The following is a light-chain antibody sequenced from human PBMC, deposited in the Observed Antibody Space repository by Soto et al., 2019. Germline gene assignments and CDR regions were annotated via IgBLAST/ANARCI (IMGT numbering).Light chain of an antibody. J-gene: IGKJ1*01. CDR3: QQYDKT. CDR1: QSISRW. Sequence: DIQMTQSPSTLSAAVGDRVTITCRASQSISRWLAWYQQKPGKAPKLLIYQASSLERGVPSRFSGSGSGAEFSLTISSLQADDFATYCCQQYDKTFGQGTKVEIK. CDR2: QAS. V-gene: IGKV1-5*03.